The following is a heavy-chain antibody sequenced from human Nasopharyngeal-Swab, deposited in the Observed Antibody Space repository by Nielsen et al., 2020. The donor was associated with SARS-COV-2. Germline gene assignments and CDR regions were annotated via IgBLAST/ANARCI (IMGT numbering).Heavy chain of an antibody. CDR2: ISYDGSNK. Sequence: WIRQPPGKGLEWVAVISYDGSNKYYADSVKGRSTISRDNSKNSLYLQMNSLRTEDTALYYCANAHCSSASCYHRGGPMDVWGKGTTVTVSS. D-gene: IGHD2-2*01. CDR3: ANAHCSSASCYHRGGPMDV. V-gene: IGHV3-30*18. J-gene: IGHJ6*03.